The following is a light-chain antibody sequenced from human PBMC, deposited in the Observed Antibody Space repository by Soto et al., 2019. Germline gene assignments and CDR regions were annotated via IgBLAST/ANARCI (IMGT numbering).Light chain of an antibody. CDR3: QQYNNWPRT. CDR1: QSIGSD. V-gene: IGKV3D-15*01. CDR2: ATS. J-gene: IGKJ4*01. Sequence: EIVMTQSPATLSVSPGERVTLSCRASQSIGSDLAWYQQKPGQPPRLLIYATSARATGIPARFSGSGSGTEFTLTISSLQSEDFAVYYCQQYNNWPRTFGGGTKVEIK.